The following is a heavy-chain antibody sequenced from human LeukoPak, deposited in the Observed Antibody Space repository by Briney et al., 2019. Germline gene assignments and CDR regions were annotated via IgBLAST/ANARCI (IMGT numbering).Heavy chain of an antibody. J-gene: IGHJ4*02. D-gene: IGHD3-22*01. CDR3: ARGPLDSADYSFDY. CDR1: GGSISNHH. V-gene: IGHV4-59*11. Sequence: SETLSLTCNVSGGSISNHHWSWIRQPPGKRLEWIAYVAYTGSAVYNPSLKSRVTISVDTSKNQFSLKLESVTAADTAVYYCARGPLDSADYSFDYWGQGALVTASS. CDR2: VAYTGSA.